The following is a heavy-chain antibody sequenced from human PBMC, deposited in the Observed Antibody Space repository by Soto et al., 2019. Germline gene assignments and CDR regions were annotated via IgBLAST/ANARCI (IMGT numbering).Heavy chain of an antibody. CDR1: GFTFSSYA. CDR2: ISYDGSNK. V-gene: IGHV3-30-3*01. Sequence: QVQLVESGGGVVQPGRSLRLSCAASGFTFSSYAMHWVRQAPGKGLEWVAVISYDGSNKYYADSVKGRFTISRDNSKKTLYLQMNSLRAEDTAVYYCARHADYYGSGSYSDYWGQGTLVTVSS. D-gene: IGHD3-10*01. CDR3: ARHADYYGSGSYSDY. J-gene: IGHJ4*02.